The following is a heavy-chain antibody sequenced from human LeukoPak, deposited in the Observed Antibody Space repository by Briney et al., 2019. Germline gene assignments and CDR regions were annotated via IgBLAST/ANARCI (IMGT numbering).Heavy chain of an antibody. D-gene: IGHD4-17*01. Sequence: PGGSLRLSCAASGFTFSSYGMHWVRQAPGKGLEWVAFIRYDGSNKYYADSVKGRFTISRDNSKNTLYLQMNSLRVEDTAVFYCAKDSPSAPVTSVWGQGTLVTVSS. CDR1: GFTFSSYG. CDR2: IRYDGSNK. CDR3: AKDSPSAPVTSV. J-gene: IGHJ4*02. V-gene: IGHV3-30*02.